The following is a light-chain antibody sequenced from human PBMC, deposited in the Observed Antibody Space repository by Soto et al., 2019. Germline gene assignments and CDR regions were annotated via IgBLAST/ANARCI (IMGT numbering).Light chain of an antibody. CDR2: AAS. V-gene: IGKV1-9*01. CDR3: QQLHGYPTT. J-gene: IGKJ5*01. Sequence: ILLTQSPSSLSASVGDRVTITCRASQCIDTSLAWYQQKPGKAPKLLIYAASNFQSGVPSRFSVSGSGTHFTLTISSLQPEDFATYYCQQLHGYPTTFAQGTRLEI. CDR1: QCIDTS.